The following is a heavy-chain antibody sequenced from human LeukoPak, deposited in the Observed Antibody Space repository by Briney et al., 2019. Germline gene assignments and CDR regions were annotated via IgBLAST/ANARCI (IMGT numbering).Heavy chain of an antibody. D-gene: IGHD3-22*01. CDR2: IYTSGST. CDR3: ARVGSGYYPVED. J-gene: IGHJ4*02. V-gene: IGHV4-61*02. CDR1: GGSISSGSYY. Sequence: PSQTLSLTCAVSGGSISSGSYYWSWIRQPAGKGLEWIGRIYTSGSTNYNPSLKSRVTISVDTSKNQFSLKLNSVTAADTAVYYCARVGSGYYPVEDWGQGTLVTVSS.